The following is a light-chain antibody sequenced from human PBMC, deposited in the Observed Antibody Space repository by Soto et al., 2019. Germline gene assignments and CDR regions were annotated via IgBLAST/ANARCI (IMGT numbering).Light chain of an antibody. CDR3: QERSNWPPST. CDR1: ERGGRL. Sequence: EIVLTQSPATLSLSPGERATLSCRASERGGRLVAWYQQKPGQAPRLLIYDASNRATGVPSRFSGSGYGTDFTLIISSLEPEDFAIYYCQERSNWPPSTFGQGTRLEIK. J-gene: IGKJ5*01. V-gene: IGKV3-11*01. CDR2: DAS.